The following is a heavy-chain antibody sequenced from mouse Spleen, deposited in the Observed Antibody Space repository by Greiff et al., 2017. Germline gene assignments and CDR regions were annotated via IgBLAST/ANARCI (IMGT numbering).Heavy chain of an antibody. J-gene: IGHJ3*01. D-gene: IGHD1-1*01. CDR2: IDPSDSET. CDR3: ASDYGSSSAWFAY. Sequence: QVQLQQPGAELVRPGSSVKLSCKASGYTFTSYWMHWVKQRPIQGLEWIGNIDPSDSETHYNQKFKDKATLTVDKSSSTAYMQLSSLTSEDSAVYYCASDYGSSSAWFAYWGQGTLVTVSA. V-gene: IGHV1-52*01. CDR1: GYTFTSYW.